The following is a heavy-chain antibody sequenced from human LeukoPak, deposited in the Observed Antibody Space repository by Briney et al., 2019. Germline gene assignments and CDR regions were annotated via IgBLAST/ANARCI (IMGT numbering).Heavy chain of an antibody. J-gene: IGHJ6*02. Sequence: SETLSLTCTVSGGSISSYYWSWIRQPPGKGLEWIGYIYYSGSTNYNPSLKSRVTISVDTSKNQFSLKLSSVTAADTAVYYCARGGIAAAGYYYYGMDVWGQGTTVTVSS. CDR3: ARGGIAAAGYYYYGMDV. CDR1: GGSISSYY. D-gene: IGHD6-13*01. CDR2: IYYSGST. V-gene: IGHV4-59*01.